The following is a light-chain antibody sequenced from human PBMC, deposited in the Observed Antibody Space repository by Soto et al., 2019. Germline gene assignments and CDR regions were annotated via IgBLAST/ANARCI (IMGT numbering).Light chain of an antibody. V-gene: IGKV4-1*01. CDR1: QSVLYSSNNKNY. CDR2: WAS. CDR3: QQYNSYS. J-gene: IGKJ1*01. Sequence: DIVMTQSPDSLAVSLGERATINCKSSQSVLYSSNNKNYLTWYQQKPGQPPKLLIYWASTRESGVPDRFSGSGSGTDFTLTISSLQADDFATYYCQQYNSYSFGQGTKVDIK.